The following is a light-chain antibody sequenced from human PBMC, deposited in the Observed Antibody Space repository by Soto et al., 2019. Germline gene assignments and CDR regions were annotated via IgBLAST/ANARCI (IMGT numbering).Light chain of an antibody. CDR2: DAS. CDR3: QQYHSYWT. Sequence: DIQLTQSTSTLSASVGDRVTITCRVSQSIDNWLAWYQQKPGKAPKLLIYDASSLESGVPQRFSGSGSGTEFTLTISGLQTDDFSTYYCQQYHSYWTFGQGTTADIK. J-gene: IGKJ1*01. V-gene: IGKV1-5*01. CDR1: QSIDNW.